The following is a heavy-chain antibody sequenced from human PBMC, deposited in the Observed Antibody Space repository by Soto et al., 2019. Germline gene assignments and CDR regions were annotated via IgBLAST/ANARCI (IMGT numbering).Heavy chain of an antibody. D-gene: IGHD3-10*01. CDR3: AREWFGELSPDY. Sequence: PGGSLRLSCAASGFTFSSYAMHWVCQAPGKGLEWVAVISYDGSNRYYADSVKGRFTISRDNSKNTLYLQMNSLRAEDTAVYYCAREWFGELSPDYWGQGTLVTVSS. V-gene: IGHV3-30-3*01. CDR1: GFTFSSYA. J-gene: IGHJ4*02. CDR2: ISYDGSNR.